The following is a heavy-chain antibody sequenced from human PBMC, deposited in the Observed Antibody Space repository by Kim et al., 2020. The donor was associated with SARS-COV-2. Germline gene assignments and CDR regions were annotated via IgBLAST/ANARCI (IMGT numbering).Heavy chain of an antibody. Sequence: GSTTYKPSLTRPLPISVYTSKNQFSLKLSSVTAADTAVYYCARVQNWFDPWGQGTLVTVSS. V-gene: IGHV4-34*01. J-gene: IGHJ5*02. CDR3: ARVQNWFDP. CDR2: GST.